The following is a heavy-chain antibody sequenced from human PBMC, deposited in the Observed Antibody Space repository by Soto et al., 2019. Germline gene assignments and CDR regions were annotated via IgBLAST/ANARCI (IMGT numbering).Heavy chain of an antibody. CDR1: GFTFSSSA. CDR3: PGWGRREALYI. Sequence: EVQLLESGGGLVQPGGSLRLSCAASGFTFSSSAMSWVRQAPGKGLEWVSAISGSGGSTYYADSVKGRFTISRDNSKNKLYLQRNSLRAEDTAVYYGPGWGRREALYIWGQGTMVTVSS. V-gene: IGHV3-23*01. J-gene: IGHJ3*02. D-gene: IGHD7-27*01. CDR2: ISGSGGST.